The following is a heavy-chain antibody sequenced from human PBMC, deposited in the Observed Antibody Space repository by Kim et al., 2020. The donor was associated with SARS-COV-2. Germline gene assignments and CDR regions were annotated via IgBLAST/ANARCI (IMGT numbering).Heavy chain of an antibody. CDR3: ARDLDGSSWYGYYYYGMDV. CDR1: GFTFSSYG. J-gene: IGHJ6*02. D-gene: IGHD6-13*01. V-gene: IGHV3-33*01. Sequence: GGSLRLSCAASGFTFSSYGMHWVRQAPGKGLEWVAVIWYDGSNKYYADSVKGRFTISRDNSKNTLYLQMNSLRAEDTAVYYCARDLDGSSWYGYYYYGMDVWGQGTTVTVSS. CDR2: IWYDGSNK.